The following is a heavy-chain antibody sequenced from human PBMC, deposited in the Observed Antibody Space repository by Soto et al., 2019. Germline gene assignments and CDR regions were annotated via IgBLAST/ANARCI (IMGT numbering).Heavy chain of an antibody. CDR2: ISYDGSHK. D-gene: IGHD3-10*01. Sequence: QAPGKGLEGVAVISYDGSHKYYADSVKGRFTISRDNSKNTLYLQMNSLRAEDTAVYYCAKDYWGSGSYYKTYYYYGMDLWGHGPKATVSS. CDR3: AKDYWGSGSYYKTYYYYGMDL. V-gene: IGHV3-30*18. J-gene: IGHJ6*02.